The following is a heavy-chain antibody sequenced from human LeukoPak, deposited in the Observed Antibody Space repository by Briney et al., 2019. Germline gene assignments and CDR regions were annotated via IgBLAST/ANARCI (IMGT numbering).Heavy chain of an antibody. J-gene: IGHJ1*01. CDR1: GFTFSSYE. CDR2: ISSSGSTI. CDR3: ARVGGSYGFLSQKPRYFQH. D-gene: IGHD1-26*01. V-gene: IGHV3-48*03. Sequence: GGSLRLSCAASGFTFSSYEMNWVRQAPGKGLEWVPYISSSGSTIYYADSVKGRFTISRDNAKNSLYLQMNSLRAEDTAVYYCARVGGSYGFLSQKPRYFQHWGQGTLVTVSS.